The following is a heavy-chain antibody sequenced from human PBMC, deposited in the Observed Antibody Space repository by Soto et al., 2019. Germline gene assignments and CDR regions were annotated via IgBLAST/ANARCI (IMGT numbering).Heavy chain of an antibody. CDR1: GFTFSDHY. CDR2: IRNKATSYST. V-gene: IGHV3-72*01. J-gene: IGHJ4*02. D-gene: IGHD2-15*01. CDR3: ARGDMMA. Sequence: EVQLVESGGGLVQPGGSLRLSCAASGFTFSDHYMDWVRQAPGKGLEWVGRIRNKATSYSTDYAASVKGRFTISSDDSKNSLYLQMNSLKTEDTAVYYCARGDMMAWGQGTLVIVCS.